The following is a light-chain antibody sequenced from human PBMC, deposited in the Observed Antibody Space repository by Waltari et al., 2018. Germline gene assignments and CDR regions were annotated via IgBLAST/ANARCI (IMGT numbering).Light chain of an antibody. J-gene: IGLJ2*01. Sequence: SSELTQDPAVSVALGQTVRITCQGDSLRSYYASWYQQKPGQAPVLVIYGKNNRPSWIPDRFSGSSSGNTASLTITGAQAEDEADYSCNSRASSGNHLRVVFGGGTKLTVL. CDR1: SLRSYY. CDR3: NSRASSGNHLRVV. CDR2: GKN. V-gene: IGLV3-19*01.